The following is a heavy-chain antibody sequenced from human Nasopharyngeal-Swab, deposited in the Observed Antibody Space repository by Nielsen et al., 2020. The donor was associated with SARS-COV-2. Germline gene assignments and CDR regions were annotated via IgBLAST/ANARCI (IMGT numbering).Heavy chain of an antibody. J-gene: IGHJ6*03. CDR3: ARRGRIPVYGTSDDFYYYLDV. Sequence: SETLSLICTVSGDSISSYYWAWIRPPPEKGLEWIGSTNYNPSLTSRVTISVDTSKNQVSLRLTSVTAADTAIYYCARRGRIPVYGTSDDFYYYLDVWGKGTRVTVSS. CDR1: GDSISSYY. CDR2: T. V-gene: IGHV4-59*08. D-gene: IGHD6-19*01.